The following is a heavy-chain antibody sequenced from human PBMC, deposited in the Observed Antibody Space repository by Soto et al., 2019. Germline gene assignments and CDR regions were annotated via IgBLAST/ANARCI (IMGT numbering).Heavy chain of an antibody. CDR1: GFTVSSNY. CDR2: LYSDGTT. CDR3: ARGPTRGILFDY. V-gene: IGHV3-66*01. D-gene: IGHD4-4*01. J-gene: IGHJ4*02. Sequence: GGSLRLSCAASGFTVSSNYMNWVRQAPGKGLEWVSILYSDGTTYYADSVKGRFTISRDNSKNTLYLQINSLRAEDTAVYYCARGPTRGILFDYWGQGTLVTVSS.